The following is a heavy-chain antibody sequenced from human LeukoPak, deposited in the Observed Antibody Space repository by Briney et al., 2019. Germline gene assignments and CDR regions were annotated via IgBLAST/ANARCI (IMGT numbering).Heavy chain of an antibody. Sequence: SGGSLRLSCSASGFTFSSYAMSWVRQAPGKGLEWVSGISGSGGSTHYADSVKGRFTISRDNSKNTLYLQMNSLRAEDTAIYYCAKHKENYGDSCPDDHWGQGTLVTVSS. CDR3: AKHKENYGDSCPDDH. CDR2: ISGSGGST. J-gene: IGHJ5*02. D-gene: IGHD4-17*01. CDR1: GFTFSSYA. V-gene: IGHV3-23*01.